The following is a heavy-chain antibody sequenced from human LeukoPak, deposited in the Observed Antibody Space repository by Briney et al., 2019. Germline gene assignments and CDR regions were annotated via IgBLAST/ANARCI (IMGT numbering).Heavy chain of an antibody. CDR3: AREGGYGGVFDY. J-gene: IGHJ4*02. CDR1: RFTFSSYW. Sequence: GGSLRLSCAASRFTFSSYWMTWVRQAPGKGLEWVANIKQDGSEQYYVGSVKGRFTISRDNTKNSLFLQMNSLRAEDTGVYYCAREGGYGGVFDYWGQGTLVTVSS. CDR2: IKQDGSEQ. D-gene: IGHD5-12*01. V-gene: IGHV3-7*05.